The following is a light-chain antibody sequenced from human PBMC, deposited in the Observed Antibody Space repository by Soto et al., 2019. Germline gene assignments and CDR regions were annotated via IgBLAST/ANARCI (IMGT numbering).Light chain of an antibody. V-gene: IGLV2-14*01. CDR1: SNDIGGYNY. CDR3: TSYASDNRSYV. CDR2: EVS. J-gene: IGLJ1*01. Sequence: QSVLTQPASVSGSPGQSITISCTGTSNDIGGYNYVSWYQQHPGEAPKLMIYEVSNRPSGVSNRFSGSKSANTASLTISGLQADDEAHYYCTSYASDNRSYVFGTGTKVTVL.